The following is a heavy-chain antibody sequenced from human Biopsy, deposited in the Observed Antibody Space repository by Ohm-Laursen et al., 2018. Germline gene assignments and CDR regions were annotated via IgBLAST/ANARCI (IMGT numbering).Heavy chain of an antibody. CDR2: ISVYNGNT. J-gene: IGHJ4*02. CDR1: GYTFGSYG. Sequence: ATVKISCNASGYTFGSYGISWVRQAPGQGLERMGWISVYNGNTDYPHKFQGRVTMTTDTSTSTAYMELRSLTSDDTAIYYCARDVVGRGASLFDFWGQGTSVTVSS. V-gene: IGHV1-18*01. D-gene: IGHD1-26*01. CDR3: ARDVVGRGASLFDF.